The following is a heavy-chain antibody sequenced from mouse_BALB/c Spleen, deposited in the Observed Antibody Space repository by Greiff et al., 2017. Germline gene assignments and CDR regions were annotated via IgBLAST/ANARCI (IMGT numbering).Heavy chain of an antibody. Sequence: EVQLVESGGGLVKPGGSLKLSCAASGFTFSDYYMYWVRQTPEKRLEWVATISDGGSYTYYPDSVKGRFTISRDNAKNNLYLQMSSLKSEDTAMYYCAREGARAKAWFAYWGQGTLVTVSA. CDR1: GFTFSDYY. CDR3: AREGARAKAWFAY. V-gene: IGHV5-4*02. D-gene: IGHD3-1*01. CDR2: ISDGGSYT. J-gene: IGHJ3*01.